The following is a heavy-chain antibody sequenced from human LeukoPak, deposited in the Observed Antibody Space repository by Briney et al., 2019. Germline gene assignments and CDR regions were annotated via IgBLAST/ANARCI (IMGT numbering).Heavy chain of an antibody. D-gene: IGHD2-8*01. V-gene: IGHV1-2*02. CDR2: INPDGGVT. Sequence: GASVKVSCKASGYTFTGYYIHWVRQAPGQGLEWMAWINPDGGVTNYAQKFQGRVTMTRDTSISTAYMELSRLRSDDTAVYYCARDIVLYRLPMDVWGKGTTVTVSS. CDR3: ARDIVLYRLPMDV. J-gene: IGHJ6*03. CDR1: GYTFTGYY.